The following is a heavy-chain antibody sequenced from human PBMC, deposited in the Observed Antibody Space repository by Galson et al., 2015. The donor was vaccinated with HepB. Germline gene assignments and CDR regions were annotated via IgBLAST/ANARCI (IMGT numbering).Heavy chain of an antibody. CDR1: GYTFSSYS. D-gene: IGHD2-15*01. V-gene: IGHV1-18*01. CDR3: ARGAVVVAVGATENNWVDP. J-gene: IGHJ5*02. Sequence: SVKVSCKASGYTFSSYSITWVRQAPGQGLEWVGWISPHNRYTNYAQNFQGRVTMTTDTSTNTAYMELRSLRSDDTAIYSCARGAVVVAVGATENNWVDPWGRGTLVTVSS. CDR2: ISPHNRYT.